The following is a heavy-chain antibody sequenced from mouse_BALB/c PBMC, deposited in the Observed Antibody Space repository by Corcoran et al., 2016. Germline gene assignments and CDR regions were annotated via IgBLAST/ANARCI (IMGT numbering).Heavy chain of an antibody. V-gene: IGHV1-63*01. D-gene: IGHD4-1*02. Sequence: MQLLQSGAEVKKPGESLKISCTGSGYSFTSSWIGWVRQMPGKGLEWMGIIYPGDSDTRYSPSFQGQVIISADKSTSTAYLQWSSLEASDTAMYYCARHNGLAAPGNWFDPWGQGTPVTVSS. J-gene: IGHJ4*01. CDR2: IYPGDSDT. CDR3: ARHNGLAAPGNWFDP. CDR1: GYSFTSSW.